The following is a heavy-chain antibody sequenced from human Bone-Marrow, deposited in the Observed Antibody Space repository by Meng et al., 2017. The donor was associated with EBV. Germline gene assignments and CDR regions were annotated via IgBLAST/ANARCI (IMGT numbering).Heavy chain of an antibody. CDR3: ARAGRGYGDFEYYFDY. CDR2: IYYSSST. D-gene: IGHD4-17*01. V-gene: IGHV4-30-4*01. CDR1: DDSIHSGGYY. Sequence: VHRRDSGPGLVHPSPTLSLPCAVSDDSIHSGGYYWSWIRQPPGKGLEWIGYIYYSSSTYYTPSLKTRLTISLDTSKSQFSLKLYSVTAADTAMYYCARAGRGYGDFEYYFDYWGQGTLVTVSS. J-gene: IGHJ4*02.